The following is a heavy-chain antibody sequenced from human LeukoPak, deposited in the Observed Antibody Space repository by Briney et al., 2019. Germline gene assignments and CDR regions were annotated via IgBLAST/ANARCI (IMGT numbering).Heavy chain of an antibody. CDR3: AREIGDYYYYYAMDV. CDR1: GFTFSSYE. J-gene: IGHJ6*02. D-gene: IGHD4-17*01. Sequence: GGSLRLSCAASGFTFSSYEMNWVRQAPGKGLEWVSYISSSGSTIYYADSVKGRFTISRDNAKNSLYLQMNSLRAEDTAVYYCAREIGDYYYYYAMDVWGQGTTVTVSS. V-gene: IGHV3-48*03. CDR2: ISSSGSTI.